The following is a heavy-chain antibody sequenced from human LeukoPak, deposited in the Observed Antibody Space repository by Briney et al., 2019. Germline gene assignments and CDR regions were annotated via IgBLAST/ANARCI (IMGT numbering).Heavy chain of an antibody. V-gene: IGHV1-2*02. J-gene: IGHJ4*02. Sequence: ASVKVSCKASGYTFTGYYMHWVRQAPGQGREWMGWINPNSGGTNYAQKFQGRVTMTRDTSISTAYMELSRLRSDDTAVYYCASGAPGYSSGWYALDYWGQGTLVTVSS. CDR3: ASGAPGYSSGWYALDY. CDR1: GYTFTGYY. CDR2: INPNSGGT. D-gene: IGHD6-19*01.